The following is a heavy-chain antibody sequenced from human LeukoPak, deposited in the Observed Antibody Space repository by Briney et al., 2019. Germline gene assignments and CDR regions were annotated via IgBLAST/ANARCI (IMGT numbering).Heavy chain of an antibody. Sequence: GGSLRLSCAASGFTFSSYSMNWVRQAPGRGLEWVSSISSSSSYIYYADSVKGRFTISRDNAKNSLYLQMNSLRAEDTAVYYCASKGGSFTISGVLYNDAFAIWGQGTMVTVSA. CDR2: ISSSSSYI. D-gene: IGHD3-3*01. V-gene: IGHV3-21*01. CDR1: GFTFSSYS. CDR3: ASKGGSFTISGVLYNDAFAI. J-gene: IGHJ3*02.